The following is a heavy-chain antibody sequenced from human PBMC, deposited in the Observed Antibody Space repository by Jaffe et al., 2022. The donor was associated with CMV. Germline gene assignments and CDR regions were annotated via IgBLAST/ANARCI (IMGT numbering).Heavy chain of an antibody. CDR2: ISAYNGNT. CDR3: ARDSRIPPHPYSNYGFDY. CDR1: GYTFTSYG. J-gene: IGHJ4*02. D-gene: IGHD4-4*01. V-gene: IGHV1-18*04. Sequence: QVQLVQSGAEVKKPGASVKVSCKASGYTFTSYGISWVRQAPGQGLEWMGWISAYNGNTNYAQKLQGRVTMTTDTSTSTAYMELRSLRSDDTAVYYCARDSRIPPHPYSNYGFDYWGQGTLVTVSS.